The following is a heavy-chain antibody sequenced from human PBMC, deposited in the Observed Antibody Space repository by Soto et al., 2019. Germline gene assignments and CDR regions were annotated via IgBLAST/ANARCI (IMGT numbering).Heavy chain of an antibody. CDR1: VFTFNTYA. V-gene: IGHV3-21*01. Sequence: GGSLRLSCAASVFTFNTYAMSWVRQAPGKGLEWVSSISSDSVYMYYADSVKGRFSISRDNAKNSLYLQMNDLRAEDTAVYYCASHYDFDVFVPEYWGQGTLVTVSS. CDR3: ASHYDFDVFVPEY. J-gene: IGHJ4*02. CDR2: ISSDSVYM. D-gene: IGHD3-22*01.